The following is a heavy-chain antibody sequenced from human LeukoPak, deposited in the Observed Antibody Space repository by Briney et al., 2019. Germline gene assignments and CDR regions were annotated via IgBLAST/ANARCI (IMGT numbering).Heavy chain of an antibody. V-gene: IGHV1-2*02. CDR2: INPNSGGT. D-gene: IGHD6-6*01. J-gene: IGHJ6*02. CDR1: GYTFTGYY. CDR3: ARVVHSSSSGSVYYYYGMDV. Sequence: AASVTVSFKASGYTFTGYYMHWVRQAPGQGLEWMGWINPNSGGTNYAQKFRGRVTMTRDASISTAYMELSRLRSDDTAVYYCARVVHSSSSGSVYYYYGMDVWGQGTTVTVSS.